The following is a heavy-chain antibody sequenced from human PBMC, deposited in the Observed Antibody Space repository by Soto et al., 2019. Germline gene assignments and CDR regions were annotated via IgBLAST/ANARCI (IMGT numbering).Heavy chain of an antibody. CDR2: IYTSGST. CDR3: ARGALVLSGDYHYRMAS. J-gene: IGHJ6*04. Sequence: SETLSLTCTVSGGSISSYYWSWIRQPAGKGLEWIGRIYTSGSTNYNPSLKSRVTMSVDTSKNQFSLKLSSVTAADTAVYYCARGALVLSGDYHYRMASWGNGTTVTVSS. D-gene: IGHD3-10*01. V-gene: IGHV4-4*07. CDR1: GGSISSYY.